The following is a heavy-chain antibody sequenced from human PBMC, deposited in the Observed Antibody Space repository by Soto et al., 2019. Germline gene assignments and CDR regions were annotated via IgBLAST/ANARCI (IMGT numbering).Heavy chain of an antibody. CDR3: ARRHQPFLTGTTLDYYGMDV. CDR1: GGTFSSYA. D-gene: IGHD1-7*01. V-gene: IGHV1-69*01. CDR2: IIPIFGTA. Sequence: QVQLVQSGAEVKKPGSSVKVSCKASGGTFSSYAISWVRQAPGQGLEWMGGIIPIFGTANYAQKFQGRVTITADEFTSTAYMELSSLRSEDTAVYYCARRHQPFLTGTTLDYYGMDVWGQGTTVTVYS. J-gene: IGHJ6*02.